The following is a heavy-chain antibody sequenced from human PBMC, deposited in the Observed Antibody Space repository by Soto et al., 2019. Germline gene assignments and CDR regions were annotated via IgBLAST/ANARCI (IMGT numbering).Heavy chain of an antibody. CDR3: AKDRVHDYNAMDV. Sequence: QVQLVDSGGGVVQPGRSLRLSCAASGFSFSVYGMHWVRQAPDKGLEWVAVIWHDGSYTSYADSVKGRFTISRDNSMNTMYLQMNILRAEDTAVYYCAKDRVHDYNAMDVWGQGTTVTVSS. CDR1: GFSFSVYG. J-gene: IGHJ6*02. V-gene: IGHV3-33*06. CDR2: IWHDGSYT. D-gene: IGHD1-1*01.